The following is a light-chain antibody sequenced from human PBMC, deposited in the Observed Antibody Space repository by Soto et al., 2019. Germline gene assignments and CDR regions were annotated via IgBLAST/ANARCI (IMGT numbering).Light chain of an antibody. CDR2: AAS. V-gene: IGKV1-5*01. CDR1: QSLSSW. CDR3: QQYNTYVKT. Sequence: DIQMTQSPSTLSASVGDRVTITCRASQSLSSWLAWYQQKPGKAPKLLIYAASSLESGVPSRFSGSGSGTEFTLTICSLQPDDAATYYCQQYNTYVKTFGQGTKVEVK. J-gene: IGKJ1*01.